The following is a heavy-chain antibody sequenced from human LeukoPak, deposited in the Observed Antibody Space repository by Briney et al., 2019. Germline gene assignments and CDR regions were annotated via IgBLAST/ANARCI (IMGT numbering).Heavy chain of an antibody. CDR3: ARDGSEYYYDSSGYLGY. J-gene: IGHJ4*02. CDR2: ISYDGSNK. Sequence: PGGSLRLSCAASGFTFSNYWMHWVRQAPGKGLEWVAVISYDGSNKYYADSVKGRFTISRDNSKNTLYLQMNSLRAEDTAVYYCARDGSEYYYDSSGYLGYWGQGTLVTVSS. CDR1: GFTFSNYW. D-gene: IGHD3-22*01. V-gene: IGHV3-30-3*01.